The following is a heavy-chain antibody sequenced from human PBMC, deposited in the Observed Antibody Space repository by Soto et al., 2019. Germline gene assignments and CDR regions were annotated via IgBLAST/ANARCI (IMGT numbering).Heavy chain of an antibody. D-gene: IGHD4-17*01. CDR3: ARYHYGDYPNYYYGMDV. CDR1: GGSFSGYY. J-gene: IGHJ6*02. CDR2: INHSGST. Sequence: SETLSLTCAVYGGSFSGYYWSWIRQPPGKGLEWIGEINHSGSTNYNPSLKSRVTISVDTSKNQFSLKLSSVTAADTAVYYCARYHYGDYPNYYYGMDVWGQGTTVTVSS. V-gene: IGHV4-34*01.